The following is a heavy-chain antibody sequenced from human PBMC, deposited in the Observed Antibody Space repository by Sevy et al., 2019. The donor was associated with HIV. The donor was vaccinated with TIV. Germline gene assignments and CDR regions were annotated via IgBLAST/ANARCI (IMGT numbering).Heavy chain of an antibody. CDR3: ASHALSITIFGVVTRNWFDP. Sequence: SETLSLTCTVSGGSISRNSHYWGWIRQPPGKGLEWTGSIYYSGSTYYNPSLKSPVTISGDTSKNQFSLKLSFLTAAVTAVYYCASHALSITIFGVVTRNWFDPWGQGTLVTVSS. V-gene: IGHV4-39*01. D-gene: IGHD3-3*01. CDR2: IYYSGST. CDR1: GGSISRNSHY. J-gene: IGHJ5*02.